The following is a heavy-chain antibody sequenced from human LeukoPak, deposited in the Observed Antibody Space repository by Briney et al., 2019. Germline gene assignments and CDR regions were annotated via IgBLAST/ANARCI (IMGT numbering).Heavy chain of an antibody. Sequence: PGGSLRLSCAASGFTFSSYGMHWVRQAPGKGLEWVAVIWYDGSNKYYADSVKGRFTISRDNSKNTLYLQMNGLRAEDTAVYYCARAYGSGSYDYYYGMDVWGQGTTVTVSS. CDR3: ARAYGSGSYDYYYGMDV. D-gene: IGHD3-10*01. V-gene: IGHV3-33*01. CDR2: IWYDGSNK. J-gene: IGHJ6*02. CDR1: GFTFSSYG.